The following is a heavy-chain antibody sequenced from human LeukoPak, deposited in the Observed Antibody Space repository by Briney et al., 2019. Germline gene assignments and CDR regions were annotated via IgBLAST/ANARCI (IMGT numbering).Heavy chain of an antibody. Sequence: SETLSLTCTVSGGSISASTHFRGWIRQSPGKGLEWIGSVYSSGSTYYNPSLKSRVTISVDTSKNQFSLKLSSVTAADTAVYYCAREGYYGSGSYYQLVDYWGQGTLVTVSS. CDR3: AREGYYGSGSYYQLVDY. CDR2: VYSSGST. J-gene: IGHJ4*02. V-gene: IGHV4-39*07. CDR1: GGSISASTHF. D-gene: IGHD3-10*01.